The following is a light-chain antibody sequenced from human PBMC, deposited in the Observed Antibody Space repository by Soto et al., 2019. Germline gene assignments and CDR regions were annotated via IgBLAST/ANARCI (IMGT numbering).Light chain of an antibody. CDR2: GAS. Sequence: EIVLTQSPGTLSLSPGESATVSCRASQSVSSSYLAWYQQKPGQAPRLLIYGASSRATGIPARFSGSGSGTDFTLTISSLEPEDFAVYYCQQRSNWPPITFGQGTRLEI. J-gene: IGKJ5*01. CDR1: QSVSSSY. CDR3: QQRSNWPPIT. V-gene: IGKV3D-20*02.